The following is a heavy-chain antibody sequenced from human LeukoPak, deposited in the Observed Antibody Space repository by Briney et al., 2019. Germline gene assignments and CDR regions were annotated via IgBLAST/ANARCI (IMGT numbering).Heavy chain of an antibody. CDR1: GYTFTTSG. CDR3: ARGGVARYHHGSGSYLTPFDY. J-gene: IGHJ4*02. CDR2: IATYNNNT. Sequence: ASVKVSCKASGYTFTTSGISWVRQAPGQGLEWMGWIATYNNNTSYAQRLQDRVSMTTETSTNTAYMELRSLRSDDTAVYYCARGGVARYHHGSGSYLTPFDYWGQGTLVTVSP. V-gene: IGHV1-18*01. D-gene: IGHD3-10*01.